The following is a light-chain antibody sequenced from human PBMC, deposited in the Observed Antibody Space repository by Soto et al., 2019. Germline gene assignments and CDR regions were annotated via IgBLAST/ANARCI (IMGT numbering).Light chain of an antibody. CDR3: QQSYSTPPT. Sequence: EIPITPSPSSLSAPVGDRVTNTFRASQSIANYLNWYQQRPGKAPKLLIYGASTLHSGVPSNFSGSGSGTDFTLTISSLQPEDFATYYCQQSYSTPPTFGQGTKVDIK. J-gene: IGKJ1*01. V-gene: IGKV1-39*01. CDR1: QSIANY. CDR2: GAS.